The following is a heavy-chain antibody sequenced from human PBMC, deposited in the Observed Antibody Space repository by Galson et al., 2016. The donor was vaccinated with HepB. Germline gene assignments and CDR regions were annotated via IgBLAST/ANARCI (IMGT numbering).Heavy chain of an antibody. CDR2: IRNDGGNK. V-gene: IGHV3-33*01. J-gene: IGHJ4*02. Sequence: SLRLSCAASGFTFSSYGVHWVRQAPGKGLEWLAGIRNDGGNKYYVDSVKGRFTIARDNSKNTLYLQMHSLRAEDTAVYFCEREGAEMAVAGTAFDDWGQGTLVTVSS. D-gene: IGHD6-19*01. CDR1: GFTFSSYG. CDR3: EREGAEMAVAGTAFDD.